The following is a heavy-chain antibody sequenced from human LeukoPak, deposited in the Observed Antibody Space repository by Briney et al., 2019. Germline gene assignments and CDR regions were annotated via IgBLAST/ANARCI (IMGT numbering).Heavy chain of an antibody. CDR1: GGSISSSSNY. CDR2: ISYSGSI. D-gene: IGHD6-13*01. V-gene: IGHV4-39*01. Sequence: SETLSLTCIVSGGSISSSSNYWGWIRQPPGKGLEWIGSISYSGSIYYNPSLKSRVTISVDTSKNEFSLKLSSVTATDTAIYYCARQGHSISWLFDYWGQGTLVTVSS. CDR3: ARQGHSISWLFDY. J-gene: IGHJ4*02.